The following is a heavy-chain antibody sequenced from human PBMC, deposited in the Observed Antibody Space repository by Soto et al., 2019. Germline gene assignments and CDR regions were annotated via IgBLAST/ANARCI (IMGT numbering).Heavy chain of an antibody. CDR3: ARGVGYAYDLLWFDY. Sequence: PSQTLSLTCAISGDTVSTNSASWNWIRQSPSRGLEWLGRTYYRSKWYNDYAVSVKSRITINPDTSKNQFSLHLNSLTPEDTAVYYCARGVGYAYDLLWFDYWSQGALVTVSS. CDR2: TYYRSKWYN. J-gene: IGHJ5*01. V-gene: IGHV6-1*01. CDR1: GDTVSTNSAS. D-gene: IGHD3-16*01.